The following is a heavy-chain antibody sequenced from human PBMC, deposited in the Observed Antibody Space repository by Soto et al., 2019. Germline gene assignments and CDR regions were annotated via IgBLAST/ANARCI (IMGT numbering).Heavy chain of an antibody. CDR2: INHSGST. D-gene: IGHD6-6*01. Sequence: PSETLSLTCAVYGGSFSGYYWSWIRQPPGKGLEWIGEINHSGSTNYNPSLKSRVTISVDTSKNQFSLKLSSVTAADTAVYYCARVVGIAARPFDYWGQGTLVTVSS. CDR1: GGSFSGYY. V-gene: IGHV4-34*01. CDR3: ARVVGIAARPFDY. J-gene: IGHJ4*02.